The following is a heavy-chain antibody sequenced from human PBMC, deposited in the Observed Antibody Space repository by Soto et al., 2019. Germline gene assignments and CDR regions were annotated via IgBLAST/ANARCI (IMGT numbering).Heavy chain of an antibody. CDR3: TGGYCTGGTCYSGYFQH. CDR1: GFTFSGST. Sequence: EVQLVPSGGGLVQPGGSLKLSCAASGFTFSGSTVHWVLQASGEGLQWVGRIRSKANDYATTYIASVKGRFTISRDDSRNTAYLQMSDLKTEDTAVYYCTGGYCTGGTCYSGYFQHWGQGALVTVFS. D-gene: IGHD2-15*01. V-gene: IGHV3-73*02. CDR2: IRSKANDYAT. J-gene: IGHJ1*01.